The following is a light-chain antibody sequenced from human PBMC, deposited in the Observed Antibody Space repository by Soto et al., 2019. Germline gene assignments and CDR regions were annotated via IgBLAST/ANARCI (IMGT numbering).Light chain of an antibody. CDR2: KAI. J-gene: IGKJ2*01. CDR1: QSITTW. CDR3: QRYNDYQYV. V-gene: IGKV1-5*03. Sequence: DIQMTQSPSTLSASVGDRVTITCRTSQSITTWLAWYQQKPGKAPKLLIYKAINLQSGVPSRFSGSVSGTEFTLTISSLQPDDFGTYYCQRYNDYQYVFGQGTKL.